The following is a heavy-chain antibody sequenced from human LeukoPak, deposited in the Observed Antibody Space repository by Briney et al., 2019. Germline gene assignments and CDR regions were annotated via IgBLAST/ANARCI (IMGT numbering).Heavy chain of an antibody. J-gene: IGHJ6*02. CDR2: ISSSSSTI. V-gene: IGHV3-48*01. D-gene: IGHD1-26*01. CDR1: AFTVSSNY. Sequence: PGGSLRLSCAASAFTVSSNYMSWVRQAPGKGLEWVSYISSSSSTIYYADSVKGRFTISRDNAKNSLYLQMNSLRAEDTAVYYRARDQTFWELSTSYYYGMDVWGQGTTVTVSS. CDR3: ARDQTFWELSTSYYYGMDV.